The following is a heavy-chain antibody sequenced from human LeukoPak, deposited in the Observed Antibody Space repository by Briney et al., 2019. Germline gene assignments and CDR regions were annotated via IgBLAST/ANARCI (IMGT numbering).Heavy chain of an antibody. CDR2: TSSGFTI. V-gene: IGHV3-69-1*01. J-gene: IGHJ5*02. D-gene: IGHD2-15*01. Sequence: PVQSLDSLAVTSSGFTINYADSVKGRFTIPRDNSKNTLYLQMNTLRPEDTAVYYCAREESARRIHALHPWGQGTLVTVSA. CDR3: AREESARRIHALHP.